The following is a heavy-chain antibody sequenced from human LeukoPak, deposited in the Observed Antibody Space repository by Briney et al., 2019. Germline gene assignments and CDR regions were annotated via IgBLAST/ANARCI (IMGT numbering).Heavy chain of an antibody. CDR2: ISGSGGST. J-gene: IGHJ4*02. CDR3: ATSYGDYSSAFDY. CDR1: GFTFSSYA. V-gene: IGHV3-23*01. D-gene: IGHD4-17*01. Sequence: GGSLRLSCAASGFTFSSYAMSWVRQAPGKGLEWVSAISGSGGSTYYADSVKGRFTISRDNSKNTLYLQINSLRAEDTAVYYCATSYGDYSSAFDYWGQGTLVTVSS.